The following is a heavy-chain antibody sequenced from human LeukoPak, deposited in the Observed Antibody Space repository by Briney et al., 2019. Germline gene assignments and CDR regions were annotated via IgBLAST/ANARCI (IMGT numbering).Heavy chain of an antibody. V-gene: IGHV3-30-3*01. CDR3: ARDVLVWGSGWSTHYFYDMDV. J-gene: IGHJ6*02. CDR1: GFTFSSYA. CDR2: ISYDGTNK. D-gene: IGHD6-19*01. Sequence: GSSLRLSCAASGFTFSSYAMHWVPQDPGKGMQRVAVISYDGTNKYFADSVKRRFTISRDNYKNTLYLQMNSLRAEDTAVYYCARDVLVWGSGWSTHYFYDMDVWGQGTTVTVSS.